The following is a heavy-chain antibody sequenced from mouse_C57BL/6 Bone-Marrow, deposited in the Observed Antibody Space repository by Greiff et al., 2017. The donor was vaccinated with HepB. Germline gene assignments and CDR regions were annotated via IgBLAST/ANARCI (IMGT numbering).Heavy chain of an antibody. Sequence: QVQLQQSGAELARPGASVKMSCKASGYTFTSYTMHWVKQRPGQGLEWIGYINTSSGYNKYNQKFKDKVTLTADKSSSTAYMQLSILTSEDSAVYYWAGWFGGDYWGQGTTLPVSS. CDR3: AGWFGGDY. CDR2: INTSSGYN. CDR1: GYTFTSYT. J-gene: IGHJ2*01. V-gene: IGHV1-4*01. D-gene: IGHD1-1*02.